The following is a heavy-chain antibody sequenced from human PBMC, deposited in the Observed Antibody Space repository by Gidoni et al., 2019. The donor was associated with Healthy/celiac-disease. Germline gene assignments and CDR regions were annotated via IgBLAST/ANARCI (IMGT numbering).Heavy chain of an antibody. CDR3: ASIDSSGYYYGDY. V-gene: IGHV4-38-2*02. J-gene: IGHJ4*02. CDR2: IYHSGCT. D-gene: IGHD3-22*01. CDR1: GYSISSGYY. Sequence: QVQLQESGPGLVKPSETLSLTCTVSGYSISSGYYWGWIRQPPGKGLEWIGSIYHSGCTYYNPSLKSRVTISVDTSKNQFSLKLSSVTAADTAVYYCASIDSSGYYYGDYWGQGTLVTVSS.